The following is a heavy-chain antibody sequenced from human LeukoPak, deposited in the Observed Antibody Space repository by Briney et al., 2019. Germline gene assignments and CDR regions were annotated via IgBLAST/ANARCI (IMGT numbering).Heavy chain of an antibody. Sequence: SSETLSLTCTVSGASINIYYWSWVRQPAGKGLEWIGRIYTSGSTNYNPSPKSRVTMSIDTSKNQYSLNLNSVTAADTAVYYCARTYSSDWFEYYFDYWGQGTLVTVSS. CDR3: ARTYSSDWFEYYFDY. J-gene: IGHJ4*02. CDR1: GASINIYY. CDR2: IYTSGST. D-gene: IGHD6-13*01. V-gene: IGHV4-4*07.